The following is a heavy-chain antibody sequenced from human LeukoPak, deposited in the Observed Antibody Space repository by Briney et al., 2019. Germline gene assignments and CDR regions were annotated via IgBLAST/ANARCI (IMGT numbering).Heavy chain of an antibody. Sequence: SETLSLTCAVYGGSFSGYYWSWIRQPPGKGLEWIGEINHSGSTNYNPSLKSRVTISVDTSKNQFSLKLSSVTAADTAVYYCAEFGEFGYWGQGTLVTVSS. CDR2: INHSGST. D-gene: IGHD3-10*01. V-gene: IGHV4-34*01. CDR1: GGSFSGYY. J-gene: IGHJ4*02. CDR3: AEFGEFGY.